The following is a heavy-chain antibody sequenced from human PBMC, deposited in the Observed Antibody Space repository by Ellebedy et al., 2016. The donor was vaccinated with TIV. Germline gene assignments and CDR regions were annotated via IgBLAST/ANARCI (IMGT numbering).Heavy chain of an antibody. CDR1: GGSISSGGYY. CDR3: ARTLYGSFDY. J-gene: IGHJ4*02. V-gene: IGHV4-31*01. Sequence: MPSETLSLTCTVSGGSISSGGYYWSWIRQHPGKGLAWIGYIYYSGTTYYNPSLKSLVTISVDTSKNQFSLKLSSVTAADTAVYYCARTLYGSFDYWGQGTLVTVSS. CDR2: IYYSGTT. D-gene: IGHD3-10*01.